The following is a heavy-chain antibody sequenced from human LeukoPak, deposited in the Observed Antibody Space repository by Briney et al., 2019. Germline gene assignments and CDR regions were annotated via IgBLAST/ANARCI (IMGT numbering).Heavy chain of an antibody. D-gene: IGHD2-2*01. J-gene: IGHJ5*02. CDR1: GCSISSYY. CDR2: IYTSGST. Sequence: SETLSLTCTVSGCSISSYYWSWIRQPAGKGLEWIGRIYTSGSTNYNPSLKRRVNMSVDTSKNQFSLKLSSVTAADTAVYYCARSGCSSTSCLFDPWGQGTLVTVSS. CDR3: ARSGCSSTSCLFDP. V-gene: IGHV4-4*07.